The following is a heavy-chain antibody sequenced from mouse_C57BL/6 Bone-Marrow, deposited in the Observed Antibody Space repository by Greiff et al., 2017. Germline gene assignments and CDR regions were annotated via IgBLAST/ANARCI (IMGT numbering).Heavy chain of an antibody. D-gene: IGHD1-1*01. J-gene: IGHJ4*01. CDR1: GYTFTDYE. Sequence: QVQLQQSGAELVRPGASVTLSCKASGYTFTDYEMHWVKPTPVHGLAWIVALDPATGGTAYNQKFKGKAILTADKSSSTAYMELRSLTSEDSAVYYWTRGYYGSSYGDYYAMDYWGQGTSVTVSS. CDR2: LDPATGGT. CDR3: TRGYYGSSYGDYYAMDY. V-gene: IGHV1-15*01.